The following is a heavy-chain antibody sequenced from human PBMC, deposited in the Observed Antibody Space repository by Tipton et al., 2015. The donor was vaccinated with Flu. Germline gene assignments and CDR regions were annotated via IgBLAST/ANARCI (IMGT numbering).Heavy chain of an antibody. CDR2: TYYSGST. J-gene: IGHJ3*02. CDR3: ARHRPYCSSTSCYWGAFDI. Sequence: TLSLTCTVSGGSISSYYWSWIRQPPGKGLEWIGYTYYSGSTNYNPPLKGGVTISVDTSKNQFSLNLGSVTAADTAVYYCARHRPYCSSTSCYWGAFDIWGQGTMVTVSS. V-gene: IGHV4-59*08. CDR1: GGSISSYY. D-gene: IGHD2-2*01.